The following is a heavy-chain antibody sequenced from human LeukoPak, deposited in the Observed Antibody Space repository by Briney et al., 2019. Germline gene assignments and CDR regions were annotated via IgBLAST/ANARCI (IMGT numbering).Heavy chain of an antibody. CDR3: AKDRVEFSYRGIDY. CDR2: IRSKANSYAT. J-gene: IGHJ4*02. Sequence: GGSLRLSCAASGFTFSGSTMHWVRQASGKGLESVGRIRSKANSYATAYAASVKGSFTISRDDSKNTAYLQMNSLRSEDTAVYYCAKDRVEFSYRGIDYWGQGTLVTVSS. CDR1: GFTFSGST. V-gene: IGHV3-73*01. D-gene: IGHD5-18*01.